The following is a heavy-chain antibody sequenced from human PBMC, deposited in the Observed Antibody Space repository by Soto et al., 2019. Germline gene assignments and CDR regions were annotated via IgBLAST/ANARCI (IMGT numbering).Heavy chain of an antibody. Sequence: SETLSLTCTVSGGSISSYYWSWIRQPPGKGLEWIGYIYYSGSTNYNPSLKSRVTISVDTSKNQFSLKLSSVTAADTAVYYCARGGVLLWFGESPGGWFDPWGQGTLVTVSS. V-gene: IGHV4-59*01. J-gene: IGHJ5*02. CDR1: GGSISSYY. CDR3: ARGGVLLWFGESPGGWFDP. D-gene: IGHD3-10*01. CDR2: IYYSGST.